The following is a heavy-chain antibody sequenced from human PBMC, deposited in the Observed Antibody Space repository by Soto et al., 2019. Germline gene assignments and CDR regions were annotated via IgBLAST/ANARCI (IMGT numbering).Heavy chain of an antibody. V-gene: IGHV3-23*01. CDR2: ISANGQGI. CDR3: AKDRNYPRDQFHN. CDR1: GFTFNNYA. Sequence: EVQLLESGGGLVQPGGSLILSCAASGFTFNNYAMSWVRQAPGKGLEWVSAISANGQGIYYADSVKGRFIISRDSSKNTVFLHMDSLTAEDTAVYYCAKDRNYPRDQFHNWGQGTLVTVSS. D-gene: IGHD1-7*01. J-gene: IGHJ4*02.